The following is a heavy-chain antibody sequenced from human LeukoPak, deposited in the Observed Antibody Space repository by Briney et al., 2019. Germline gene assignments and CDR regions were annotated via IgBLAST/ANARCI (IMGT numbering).Heavy chain of an antibody. V-gene: IGHV3-30*18. Sequence: GKSLRLSCAASGFTFNNYGMHWVRQAPGKGLEWVAVISYDGRNKHYPDSVKGRFTISRDISTDTLWLQMDSLRTEDTAVYYCAKGPLRGTAAAIDYWGQGNLVTVSS. CDR1: GFTFNNYG. D-gene: IGHD2-2*01. CDR2: ISYDGRNK. CDR3: AKGPLRGTAAAIDY. J-gene: IGHJ4*02.